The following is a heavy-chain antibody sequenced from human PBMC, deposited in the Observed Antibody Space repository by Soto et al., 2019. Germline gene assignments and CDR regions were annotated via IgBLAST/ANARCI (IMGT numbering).Heavy chain of an antibody. CDR1: GFTFSNAW. D-gene: IGHD6-19*01. Sequence: GGSLRLSCAASGFTFSNAWMNWVRQAPGKGLEWVGRIKSKTDGGTTDYAAPVKGRFTISRDDSKNTLYLQMNSLKTEDTAVYFCPTNRPPRRVRPWVCGMGVGGQGTTLTV. CDR2: IKSKTDGGTT. V-gene: IGHV3-15*07. CDR3: PTNRPPRRVRPWVCGMGV. J-gene: IGHJ6*02.